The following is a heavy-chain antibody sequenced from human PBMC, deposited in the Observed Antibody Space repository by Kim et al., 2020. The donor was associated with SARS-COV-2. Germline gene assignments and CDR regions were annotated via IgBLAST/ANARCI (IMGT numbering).Heavy chain of an antibody. CDR3: ARDLLDILTGYYGYYFDY. J-gene: IGHJ4*02. Sequence: SVKVSCKASGGTFSSYAISWVRQAPGQGLEWMGRIIPILGIANYAQKFQGRVTITADKSTSTAYMELSSLRSEDTAVYYCARDLLDILTGYYGYYFDYWGQGTLVTVSS. D-gene: IGHD3-9*01. CDR2: IIPILGIA. CDR1: GGTFSSYA. V-gene: IGHV1-69*04.